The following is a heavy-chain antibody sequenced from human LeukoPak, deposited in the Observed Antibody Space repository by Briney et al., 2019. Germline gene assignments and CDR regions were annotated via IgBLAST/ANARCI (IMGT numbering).Heavy chain of an antibody. D-gene: IGHD3-10*01. CDR1: GYTFANYY. CDR3: ARGPRITLVRGGQWYHYMDV. CDR2: INPSGGST. Sequence: ASLKVSCKASGYTFANYYIHLVRQAPGQGLEWMGLINPSGGSTNYAQKFQGRVTMTRDTSTSTVYMELSSLRSEDTAVYYCARGPRITLVRGGQWYHYMDVWGKGTTVTISS. J-gene: IGHJ6*03. V-gene: IGHV1-46*01.